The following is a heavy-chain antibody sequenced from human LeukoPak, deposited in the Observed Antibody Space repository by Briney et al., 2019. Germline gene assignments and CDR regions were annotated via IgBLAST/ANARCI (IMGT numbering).Heavy chain of an antibody. J-gene: IGHJ4*02. V-gene: IGHV3-30-3*01. CDR3: AGETFES. CDR2: ISKDGNIR. Sequence: PGGSLRLSCSASGFTFSSYAMDWVRQAPGMGLEWVAIISKDGNIRNYAASVEGRFTVSRDNSKSTLYLQMNNLRIDDTAIYYCAGETFESWGQGTLVTVSS. CDR1: GFTFSSYA.